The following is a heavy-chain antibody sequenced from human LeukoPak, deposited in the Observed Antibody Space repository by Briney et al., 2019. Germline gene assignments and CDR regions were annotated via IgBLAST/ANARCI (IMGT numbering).Heavy chain of an antibody. CDR3: ARTLYYYDSSSLDP. CDR1: GGSFSGYY. CDR2: MNHSGRT. J-gene: IGHJ5*02. Sequence: SETLSLTCAVYGGSFSGYYWSWIRQPPGKGLEWIGEMNHSGRTNYNPSLKSRGTISVDTSKNQFSLKLSSVTAADTAVYYCARTLYYYDSSSLDPWGQGTLVTVSS. V-gene: IGHV4-34*01. D-gene: IGHD3-22*01.